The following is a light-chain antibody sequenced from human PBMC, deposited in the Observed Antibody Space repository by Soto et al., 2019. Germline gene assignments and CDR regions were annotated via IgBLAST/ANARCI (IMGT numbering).Light chain of an antibody. Sequence: DTVLTQSPATLSVSPGERAAVSCRASQSLRRNLAWYQQKPGQAPRLLIIGASDRVTGIPARFSGSGAGTEFTLSISSLQSDDFAVYHCQQYNILPWTGGQGTKVEIK. CDR2: GAS. CDR3: QQYNILPWT. J-gene: IGKJ1*01. CDR1: QSLRRN. V-gene: IGKV3-15*01.